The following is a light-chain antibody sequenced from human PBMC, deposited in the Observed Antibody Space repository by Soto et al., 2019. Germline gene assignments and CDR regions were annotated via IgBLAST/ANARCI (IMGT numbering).Light chain of an antibody. Sequence: QSVLTQPASVSASPGQSITISCTGTSSDVGGSNFVSWYQQHPGKPPKLIIYDVATRPSGVSNRFSGSKSGNTASLTISGLQAEDEADYYCNSYTSISTLVFGTGTKVTVL. J-gene: IGLJ1*01. CDR3: NSYTSISTLV. CDR1: SSDVGGSNF. CDR2: DVA. V-gene: IGLV2-14*03.